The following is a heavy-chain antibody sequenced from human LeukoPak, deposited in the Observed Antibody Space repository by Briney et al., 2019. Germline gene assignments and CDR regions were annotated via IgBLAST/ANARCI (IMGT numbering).Heavy chain of an antibody. CDR2: IRYDGSNK. D-gene: IGHD2-15*01. Sequence: PGGSLRLSCAASGFTFGTYGMHWVRQTPGKGLEWVAFIRYDGSNKVYVDSVKGRFTISRDNSKNTLYLQMDSLRAEDTAVYYCAKSCSGGSCFPDSWGQGTLVTVSS. V-gene: IGHV3-30*02. CDR1: GFTFGTYG. CDR3: AKSCSGGSCFPDS. J-gene: IGHJ4*02.